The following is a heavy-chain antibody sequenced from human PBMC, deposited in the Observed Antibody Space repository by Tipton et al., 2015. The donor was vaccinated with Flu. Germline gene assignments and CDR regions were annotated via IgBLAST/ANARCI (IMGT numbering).Heavy chain of an antibody. D-gene: IGHD6-19*01. CDR1: GFTFSSYA. CDR2: ITGSGANT. J-gene: IGHJ4*02. V-gene: IGHV3-23*01. CDR3: AKDFRRRWLGPFDY. Sequence: SLRLSCATSGFTFSSYAMSWVRQAPGKGLEWVSGITGSGANTYYADSVKGRFTISRDISKNTLYLQMNSLRAEDTALYYCAKDFRRRWLGPFDYGGQGTLVPVSS.